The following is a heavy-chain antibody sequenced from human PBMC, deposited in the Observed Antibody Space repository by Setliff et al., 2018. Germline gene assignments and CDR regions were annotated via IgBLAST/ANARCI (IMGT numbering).Heavy chain of an antibody. V-gene: IGHV4-39*07. Sequence: SETLSLTCTVSGASVSGNSYFWGWIRQPPGKGLEWIGSMYYGGPTYYSPSLESRVTMSVDPSKNQFSLKVTSVTAADTAVYYCARGRNVAARLLDSWGRGTLVTVSS. D-gene: IGHD6-6*01. CDR1: GASVSGNSYF. J-gene: IGHJ4*02. CDR2: MYYGGPT. CDR3: ARGRNVAARLLDS.